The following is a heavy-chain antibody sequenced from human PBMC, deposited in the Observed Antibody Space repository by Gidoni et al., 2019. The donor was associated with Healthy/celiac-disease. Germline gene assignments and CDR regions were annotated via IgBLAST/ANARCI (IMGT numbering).Heavy chain of an antibody. CDR3: ARAEGSIAAAGMGSFDY. J-gene: IGHJ4*02. D-gene: IGHD6-13*01. CDR1: GGPISSGDYY. V-gene: IGHV4-30-4*01. Sequence: QVQLQESGPGLVKPSQTLSLTCTVSGGPISSGDYYWSWIRQPPGKGLEWIGYIYSSGSTYYNPSLKSRVTISVDTSKNQFSLKLSSVTAADTAVYYCARAEGSIAAAGMGSFDYWGQGTLVTVSS. CDR2: IYSSGST.